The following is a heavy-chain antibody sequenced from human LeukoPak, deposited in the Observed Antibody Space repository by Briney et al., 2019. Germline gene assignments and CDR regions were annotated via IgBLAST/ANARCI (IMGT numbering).Heavy chain of an antibody. D-gene: IGHD4-11*01. V-gene: IGHV3-11*01. Sequence: PGGSLRLSCAASGFTFSDYYMGWIRQAPGKGLEWVSYITSRGTSIYYADSVKGRFTISRDNAENSLFLQINSLRAEDTAVYYCARVIRVTTVHFDYWGRGTLVTVSS. CDR2: ITSRGTSI. CDR1: GFTFSDYY. J-gene: IGHJ4*02. CDR3: ARVIRVTTVHFDY.